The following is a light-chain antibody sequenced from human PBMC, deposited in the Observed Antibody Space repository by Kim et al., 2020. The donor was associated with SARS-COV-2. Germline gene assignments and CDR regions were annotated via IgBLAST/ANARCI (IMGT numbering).Light chain of an antibody. Sequence: GQSLTISCTGTSSDVGGYNYVSWYQQHPGKAPKLMIYDVSNRPSGVSNRFSGSKSGNTASLTISGLQAEDEADYYCSSYTSSSFYVFGTGTKVTVL. V-gene: IGLV2-14*03. CDR1: SSDVGGYNY. CDR3: SSYTSSSFYV. J-gene: IGLJ1*01. CDR2: DVS.